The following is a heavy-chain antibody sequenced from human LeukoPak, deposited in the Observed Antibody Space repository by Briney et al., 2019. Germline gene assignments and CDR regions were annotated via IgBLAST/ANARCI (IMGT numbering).Heavy chain of an antibody. D-gene: IGHD6-19*01. CDR3: AKSIAVAAYWYFDL. Sequence: GGSLRLSCEASGFTFSRYTMSWVRQAPGKGLEWVSAISGSGGSTYYADSVKGRFTISRDNSKNTLYLQMNSLRAEDTAVYYCAKSIAVAAYWYFDLWGRGTLVTVSS. CDR2: ISGSGGST. J-gene: IGHJ2*01. V-gene: IGHV3-23*01. CDR1: GFTFSRYT.